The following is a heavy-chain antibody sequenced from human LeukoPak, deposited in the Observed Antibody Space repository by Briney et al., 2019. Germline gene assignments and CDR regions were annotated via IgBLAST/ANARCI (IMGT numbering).Heavy chain of an antibody. V-gene: IGHV1-69*04. D-gene: IGHD2-2*01. CDR2: IIPILGIA. CDR1: GGTFSSYT. Sequence: SVKVSCKASGGTFSSYTISWVRQAPGQGLEWMGRIIPILGIANYAQKFQGRVTITADKSTSTAYMGLSSLRSEDTAVYYCARDGCSSTSCPYYYYYMDVWGKGTTVTVSS. CDR3: ARDGCSSTSCPYYYYYMDV. J-gene: IGHJ6*03.